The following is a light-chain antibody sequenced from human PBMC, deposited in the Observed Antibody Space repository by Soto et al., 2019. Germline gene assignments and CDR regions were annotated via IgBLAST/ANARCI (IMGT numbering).Light chain of an antibody. J-gene: IGKJ3*01. CDR2: GAS. Sequence: DIQMTQSPSSLSASVGDRVTITCRASQSISDHLNWYHQKPGNAPKLLIYGASSLQSEVPPRFSGSGSGTDFTLSISSLQPEDFGTYYCQQSYSSPVLIFGPGTKVDIK. V-gene: IGKV1-39*01. CDR1: QSISDH. CDR3: QQSYSSPVLI.